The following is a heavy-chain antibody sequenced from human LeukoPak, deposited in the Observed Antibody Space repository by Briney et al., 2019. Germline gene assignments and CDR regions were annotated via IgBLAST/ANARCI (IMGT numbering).Heavy chain of an antibody. CDR1: GFTFDDYA. D-gene: IGHD4-17*01. CDR3: AKGDLYGDYVSWFDP. V-gene: IGHV3-9*01. CDR2: ISWNSGSI. J-gene: IGHJ5*02. Sequence: GGSLRLSCAASGFTFDDYAMHWVRQAPGKGLEWVSGISWNSGSIGYADSVKGRFTISRDNAKNSLYLQMSSLRAEDTALYYCAKGDLYGDYVSWFDPWGQGTLVTVSS.